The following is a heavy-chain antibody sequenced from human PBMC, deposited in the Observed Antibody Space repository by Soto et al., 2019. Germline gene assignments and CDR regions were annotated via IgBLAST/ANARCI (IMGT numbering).Heavy chain of an antibody. CDR2: ISYDGSNK. CDR3: ARTRKQWLVLFDY. J-gene: IGHJ4*02. Sequence: GGSLRPSCAASGFTFSSYAMHWVRQAPGRGLEWVAVISYDGSNKYYADSVKGRFTISRDNSKNTLYLQMNSLRAEDTAVYYCARTRKQWLVLFDYWGQGTLVTVSS. D-gene: IGHD6-19*01. CDR1: GFTFSSYA. V-gene: IGHV3-30-3*01.